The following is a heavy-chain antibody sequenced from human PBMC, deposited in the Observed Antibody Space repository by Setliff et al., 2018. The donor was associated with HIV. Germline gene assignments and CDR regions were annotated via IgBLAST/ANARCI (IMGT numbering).Heavy chain of an antibody. V-gene: IGHV4-38-2*02. CDR2: IYHAGNT. CDR3: ARGTTLNVVPDAFDI. CDR1: GYSISSGYY. J-gene: IGHJ3*02. D-gene: IGHD4-17*01. Sequence: SLTCTVTGYSISSGYYWAWIRQPPGKGLEWIGYIYHAGNTYYNPSLKSRVTISVDTSKNQISLRLNSLTAADTAVYYCARGTTLNVVPDAFDIWGQGTMVTVSS.